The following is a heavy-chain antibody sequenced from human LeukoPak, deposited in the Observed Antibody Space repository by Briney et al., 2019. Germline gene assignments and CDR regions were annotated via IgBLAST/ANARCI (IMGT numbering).Heavy chain of an antibody. J-gene: IGHJ4*02. CDR1: GGSFSGYY. D-gene: IGHD4-23*01. CDR2: IYTSGST. V-gene: IGHV4-4*07. CDR3: ARDPGGMVVTRGFDY. Sequence: PSETLSLTCAVYGGSFSGYYWSWIRQPAGKGLEWIGRIYTSGSTNYNPSLKSRVTISVDTSKNQFSLKLSSVTAADTAVYYCARDPGGMVVTRGFDYWGQGTLVTVSS.